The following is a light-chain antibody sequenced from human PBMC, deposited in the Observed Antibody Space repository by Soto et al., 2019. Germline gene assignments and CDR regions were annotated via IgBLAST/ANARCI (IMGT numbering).Light chain of an antibody. CDR3: QQYGSSHT. CDR2: GAS. Sequence: EIVLTQSPGTLSLSPGERATLSCRASQSVGTKVIWYQQKSGQAPRLLIYGASNRATGIPDRFSGSGSGTDFTLTISRLEPEDFAVYYCQQYGSSHTFGQGTRLEIK. CDR1: QSVGTK. J-gene: IGKJ5*01. V-gene: IGKV3-20*01.